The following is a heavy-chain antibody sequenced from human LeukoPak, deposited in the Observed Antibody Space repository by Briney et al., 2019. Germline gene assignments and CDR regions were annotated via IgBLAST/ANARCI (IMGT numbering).Heavy chain of an antibody. CDR1: GGTFSSYT. D-gene: IGHD3-22*01. CDR3: ASYVYYDSSGYPNYYFDY. Sequence: SVKVSCKASGGTFSSYTISWVRQTPGQGLEWMGRIIPILGIANYAQKFQGRVTITADKSTSTAYMELSSLRSEDTAVYYCASYVYYDSSGYPNYYFDYWGQGTLVTVSS. V-gene: IGHV1-69*02. J-gene: IGHJ4*02. CDR2: IIPILGIA.